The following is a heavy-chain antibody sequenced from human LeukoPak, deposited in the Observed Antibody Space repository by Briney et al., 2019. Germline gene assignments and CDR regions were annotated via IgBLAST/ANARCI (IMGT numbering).Heavy chain of an antibody. J-gene: IGHJ3*02. CDR1: GGSISNYH. CDR3: AKEGMGSEATTADGAFDI. Sequence: SETLSLTCSVSGGSISNYHWSWIRQPPGKGLEWIGNLYDTGSTNYNPSLKSRVTISVDTSKSQISLKLSSVTAADTAVYFCAKEGMGSEATTADGAFDIWGQGTMVTVSS. V-gene: IGHV4-59*12. CDR2: LYDTGST. D-gene: IGHD1-26*01.